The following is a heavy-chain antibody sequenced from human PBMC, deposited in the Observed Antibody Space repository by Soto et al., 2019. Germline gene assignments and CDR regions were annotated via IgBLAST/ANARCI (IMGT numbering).Heavy chain of an antibody. CDR3: ARSYGRGYYYGMDV. D-gene: IGHD3-16*01. V-gene: IGHV4-59*01. CDR2: IYYSGST. Sequence: PSETLSLTCTVSGGSISSYYWSWIRQPPGKGLEWIGYIYYSGSTNYNPSLKSRVTISVDSSKNQFSLKLSSVTAADTAVYYCARSYGRGYYYGMDVWGRGTTVTAP. J-gene: IGHJ6*02. CDR1: GGSISSYY.